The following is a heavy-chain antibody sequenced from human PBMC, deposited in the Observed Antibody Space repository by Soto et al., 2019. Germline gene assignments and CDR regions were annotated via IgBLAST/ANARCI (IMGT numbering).Heavy chain of an antibody. CDR3: ARDTSKVFWGIYVGFSP. D-gene: IGHD3-16*01. J-gene: IGHJ5*02. V-gene: IGHV4-61*01. CDR1: GGSVSSGSHY. Sequence: PSETLSLTCTVSGGSVSSGSHYWNWIRQPPGKGLEWIGNIYYSGSTKYNPSLKGRVTISVDRSRNQFSLKLSSVTAAATAVYYCARDTSKVFWGIYVGFSPWGLGTLATVSS. CDR2: IYYSGST.